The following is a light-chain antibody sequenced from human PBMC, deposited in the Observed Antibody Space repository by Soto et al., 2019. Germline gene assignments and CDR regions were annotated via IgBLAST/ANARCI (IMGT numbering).Light chain of an antibody. J-gene: IGKJ1*01. V-gene: IGKV1-5*03. Sequence: RVTITFRASQSISTWLAWYQQEPGKAPKLLIYKASTLKSGVPSRFSGSGSGTEFTLTISSLQPDDFATYYCQHYNSYSEAFGQGTKVDIK. CDR1: QSISTW. CDR2: KAS. CDR3: QHYNSYSEA.